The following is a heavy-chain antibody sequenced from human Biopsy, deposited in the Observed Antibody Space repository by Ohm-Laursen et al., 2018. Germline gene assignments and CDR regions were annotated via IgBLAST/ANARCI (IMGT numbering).Heavy chain of an antibody. CDR1: GASITSYY. J-gene: IGHJ6*02. CDR3: ARDTRWSPYSMDV. V-gene: IGHV4-4*07. Sequence: SETLSLTCTVSGASITSYYWSWIRQPAGKGLEWIGHTYKGGNTNHNPSLKSRVSMSVDTSKNQLSLTLRSVTAADTAVYYCARDTRWSPYSMDVWGQGTTVTVSS. CDR2: TYKGGNT. D-gene: IGHD4-23*01.